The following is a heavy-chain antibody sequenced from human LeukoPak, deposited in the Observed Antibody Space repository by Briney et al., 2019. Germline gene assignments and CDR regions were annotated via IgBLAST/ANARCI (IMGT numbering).Heavy chain of an antibody. CDR1: GYSISSGYY. Sequence: PSETLSLTCTVSGYSISSGYYWGWIRQPPGKGLEWIGSIYHSGSTYYNPSLKSRVTISVDTSKNQFSLKLSSVTAADTAVYYCAREDTAMRNWFDPWGQGTLVTVSS. J-gene: IGHJ5*02. CDR3: AREDTAMRNWFDP. CDR2: IYHSGST. D-gene: IGHD5-18*01. V-gene: IGHV4-38-2*02.